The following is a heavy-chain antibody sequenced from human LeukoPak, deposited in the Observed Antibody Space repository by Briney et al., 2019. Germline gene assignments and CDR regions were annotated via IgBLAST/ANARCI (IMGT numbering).Heavy chain of an antibody. V-gene: IGHV3-33*01. Sequence: GRSLRLSCAASGFTFSSYGMHWVRQAPGKGLEWVAVIWYDGSNKYYADSVKGRFTISRDNSKNTLYLQMNGLRAEDTAVYYCARPPTATTQAPLFYYWGQGTLVTVSS. J-gene: IGHJ4*02. D-gene: IGHD6-25*01. CDR1: GFTFSSYG. CDR2: IWYDGSNK. CDR3: ARPPTATTQAPLFYY.